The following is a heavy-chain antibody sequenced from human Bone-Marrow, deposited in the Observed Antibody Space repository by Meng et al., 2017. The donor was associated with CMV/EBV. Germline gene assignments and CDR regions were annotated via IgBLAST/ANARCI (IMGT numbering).Heavy chain of an antibody. CDR2: ISGSGGST. D-gene: IGHD3-3*01. J-gene: IGHJ4*02. CDR3: AKPTYYDFWSARGGDY. V-gene: IGHV3-23*01. Sequence: GGSLRLSCAASGFPFSSYAMSWVRQAPGKGLEWVSTISGSGGSTYYADSVKGRFTISRDNSKNTLYLQMNSLRAEDTAVHYCAKPTYYDFWSARGGDYWGQGTLVTVSS. CDR1: GFPFSSYA.